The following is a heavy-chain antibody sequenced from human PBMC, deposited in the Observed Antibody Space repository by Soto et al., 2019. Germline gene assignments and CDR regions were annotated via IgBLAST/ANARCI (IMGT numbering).Heavy chain of an antibody. CDR3: AKDMYPGGSGRRRYYFDY. Sequence: EVQLVESGGVVVQPGGSLRLSCAASGFTFDDYTMHWVRQAPGKGLEWVSLISWDGGSTYYADYVKGRFTISRDNSKNSLYMQMNSLRTEDTALYYCAKDMYPGGSGRRRYYFDYWGQGTLVTVSS. CDR1: GFTFDDYT. J-gene: IGHJ4*02. CDR2: ISWDGGST. D-gene: IGHD3-10*01. V-gene: IGHV3-43*01.